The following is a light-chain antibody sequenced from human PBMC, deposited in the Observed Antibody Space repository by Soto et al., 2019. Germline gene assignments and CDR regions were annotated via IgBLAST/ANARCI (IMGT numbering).Light chain of an antibody. J-gene: IGLJ1*01. V-gene: IGLV2-23*02. CDR2: EVT. CDR3: CSYAGGANFFL. Sequence: SHPASGTGIPGEAITNSCNKPSGHVRSHSPVSWYQQLPGKAPKLIIYEVTKRPSGVSNRFSGSKSGNTASLTISGLQAEDEAAYFCCSYAGGANFFLFRTGNKVTVL. CDR1: SGHVRSHSP.